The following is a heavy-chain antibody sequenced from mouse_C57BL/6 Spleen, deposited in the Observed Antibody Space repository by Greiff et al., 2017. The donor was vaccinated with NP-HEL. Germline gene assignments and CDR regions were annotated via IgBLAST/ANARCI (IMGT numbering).Heavy chain of an antibody. CDR3: APDYAMDY. CDR2: IYPGDGDT. Sequence: QVQLQQSGPELVKPGASVQISCKASGYAFSSSWMNWVKQRPGKGLEWIGRIYPGDGDTNYNGKFKGKATLTAEKSSSTAYMQLSSLTSEDSAVYFCAPDYAMDYWGQGTSVTVSS. CDR1: GYAFSSSW. J-gene: IGHJ4*01. V-gene: IGHV1-82*01.